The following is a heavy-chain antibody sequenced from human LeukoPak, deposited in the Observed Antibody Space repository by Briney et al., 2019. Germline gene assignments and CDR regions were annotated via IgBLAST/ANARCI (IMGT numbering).Heavy chain of an antibody. J-gene: IGHJ4*02. Sequence: GGSLRLSCAASGFTFSSYGMHWVRQAPGKGLEWVAFIRYDGSNKYYADSVKGRFTISRDNSKNTLYLQMNSLRAEDTAVYYCAKGIKRVAVAATEYYFDYWGQGTLVTVSS. CDR3: AKGIKRVAVAATEYYFDY. CDR1: GFTFSSYG. D-gene: IGHD2-15*01. CDR2: IRYDGSNK. V-gene: IGHV3-30*02.